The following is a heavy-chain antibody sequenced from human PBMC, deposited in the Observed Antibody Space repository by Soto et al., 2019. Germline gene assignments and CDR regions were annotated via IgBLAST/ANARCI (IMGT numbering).Heavy chain of an antibody. CDR2: INPSGGST. Sequence: QVQLVQSGAEVKKPGASVKVSCKASGYTFTSYYMHWVRQAPGQGLEWMGIINPSGGSTSYAQKFQGRVTMSGDTSTSRVYRELSSLRSEDTAVYYCARLMTYCSSNSCPNWFDPWFQRTLVTVSS. CDR3: ARLMTYCSSNSCPNWFDP. J-gene: IGHJ5*02. CDR1: GYTFTSYY. V-gene: IGHV1-46*01. D-gene: IGHD2-2*01.